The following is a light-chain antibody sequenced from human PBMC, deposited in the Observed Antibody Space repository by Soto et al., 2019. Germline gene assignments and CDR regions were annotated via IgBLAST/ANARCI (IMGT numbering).Light chain of an antibody. CDR1: SSDVGGYNF. CDR2: EVT. V-gene: IGLV2-8*01. CDR3: SSYAGGKTLV. J-gene: IGLJ2*01. Sequence: QSALTQPPSASGSPGQSVTISCTGTSSDVGGYNFVSWYQRHPGKAPKLMIYEVTKRPSGVPDRFSGSKSGNTASLTVSGLQADDEADYYCSSYAGGKTLVFGGGTQLTVL.